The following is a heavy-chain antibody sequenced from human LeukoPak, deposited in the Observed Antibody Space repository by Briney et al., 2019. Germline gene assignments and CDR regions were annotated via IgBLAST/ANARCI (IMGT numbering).Heavy chain of an antibody. CDR2: FDPEDGET. J-gene: IGHJ6*02. CDR3: AGFWQWLARYYYGMDV. CDR1: GYTLTELS. V-gene: IGHV1-24*01. Sequence: ASVKVSCKVSGYTLTELSMHWVRQAPGKGLEWMGGFDPEDGETIYAQKFQGRVTMTEDTSTDTAYMELSSPRFEDTAVYYCAGFWQWLARYYYGMDVWGQGTTVTVSS. D-gene: IGHD6-19*01.